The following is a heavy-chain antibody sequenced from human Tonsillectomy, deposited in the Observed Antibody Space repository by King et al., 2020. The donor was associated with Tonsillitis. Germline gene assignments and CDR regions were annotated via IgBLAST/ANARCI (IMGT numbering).Heavy chain of an antibody. V-gene: IGHV1-18*01. J-gene: IGHJ4*02. CDR1: GYTFTSYG. CDR2: ISAYNGNT. D-gene: IGHD4-17*01. Sequence: QLVQSGAEVKKPGASVKVSCKASGYTFTSYGISWVRQAPGQGLEWMGWISAYNGNTKFAQRFQGRVTMTTDTPTGTAYMELRSLRSDDTAVYYCARERIDYAFDHWGQGTLVTVSS. CDR3: ARERIDYAFDH.